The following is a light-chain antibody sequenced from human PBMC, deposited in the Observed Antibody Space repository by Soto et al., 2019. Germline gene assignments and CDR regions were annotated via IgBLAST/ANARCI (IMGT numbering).Light chain of an antibody. V-gene: IGKV1-5*03. Sequence: EIRMTQSPSTLAGSVGVRVTIXCRASQTIFSWLAWYQQTTGKAHKLLIYKASTVKRGFPSRVSGSGSGTEFTLNNSSLQPEDFATYYSQHFNSDLINFGQGTRLE. CDR2: KAS. CDR1: QTIFSW. CDR3: QHFNSDLIN. J-gene: IGKJ5*01.